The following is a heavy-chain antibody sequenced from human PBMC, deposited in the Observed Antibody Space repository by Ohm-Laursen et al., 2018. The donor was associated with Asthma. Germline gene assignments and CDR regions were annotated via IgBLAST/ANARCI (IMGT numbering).Heavy chain of an antibody. CDR2: IGPSSRDI. CDR1: GGSISSGDFY. D-gene: IGHD4-11*01. V-gene: IGHV3-11*05. Sequence: LSLTCTVSGGSISSGDFYWSWIRLAPGKGLESISYIGPSSRDIMYVDSVKGRFSISRDNARNSLYLQMNNLRAEDTAVYYCSRDPRRLPFWGQGTTVTVSS. CDR3: SRDPRRLPF. J-gene: IGHJ6*02.